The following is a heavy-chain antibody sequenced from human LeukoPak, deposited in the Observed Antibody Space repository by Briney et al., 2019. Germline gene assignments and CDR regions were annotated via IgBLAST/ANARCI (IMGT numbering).Heavy chain of an antibody. V-gene: IGHV1-2*02. D-gene: IGHD6-13*01. CDR2: IDPKSGGP. Sequence: ASVKVSCKTSGYTFTVKFLHWLRQAPGQGLEWMGGIDPKSGGPVYGQNFLGRVTVTRDTSVSTAYMELSRLRSDDTAVYYCAREKSSSCFDYWGQGTLVTVSS. CDR3: AREKSSSCFDY. J-gene: IGHJ4*02. CDR1: GYTFTVKF.